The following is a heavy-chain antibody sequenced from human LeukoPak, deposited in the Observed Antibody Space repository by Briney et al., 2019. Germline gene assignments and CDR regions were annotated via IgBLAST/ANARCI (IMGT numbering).Heavy chain of an antibody. CDR1: GGTFSSYA. CDR3: ASPFYYDSSGYDDDAFDI. CDR2: IIPIFGTA. V-gene: IGHV1-69*13. J-gene: IGHJ3*02. D-gene: IGHD3-22*01. Sequence: SVKVSCKASGGTFSSYAISWVRQAPGQGLKWMGGIIPIFGTANYAQKFQGRVTITADESTSTAYMEPSSLRSEDTAVYYCASPFYYDSSGYDDDAFDIWGQGTMVTVSS.